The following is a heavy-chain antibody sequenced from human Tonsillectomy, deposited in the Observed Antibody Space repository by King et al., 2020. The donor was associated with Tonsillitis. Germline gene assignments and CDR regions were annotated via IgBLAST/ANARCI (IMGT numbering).Heavy chain of an antibody. Sequence: QLVQSGAEVKKPGSSVKVSCKASGGTFSSYAISWVRQAPGQGLEWMGGIIPMFGTANYAQKFQGRVTITADESTSTAYMELSSLRSEDTAVYYCAGERRDYGDRGFDYWGQGTLVTVSS. J-gene: IGHJ4*02. D-gene: IGHD4/OR15-4a*01. CDR1: GGTFSSYA. CDR2: IIPMFGTA. CDR3: AGERRDYGDRGFDY. V-gene: IGHV1-69*01.